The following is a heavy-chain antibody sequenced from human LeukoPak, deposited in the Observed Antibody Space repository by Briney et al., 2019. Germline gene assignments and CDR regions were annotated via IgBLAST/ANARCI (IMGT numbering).Heavy chain of an antibody. J-gene: IGHJ4*02. CDR2: IRSKAKSYAT. CDR3: TSLGSGLLLR. CDR1: GVTFSGSA. D-gene: IGHD2-15*01. Sequence: GALRLSSVPSGVTFSGSAMHWVPEASGEGLERGGRIRSKAKSYATAYAASVKGRFTISRDDSKNTAYLQMNSLKTEDTAVYYCTSLGSGLLLRWGQGTLVTVSS. V-gene: IGHV3-73*01.